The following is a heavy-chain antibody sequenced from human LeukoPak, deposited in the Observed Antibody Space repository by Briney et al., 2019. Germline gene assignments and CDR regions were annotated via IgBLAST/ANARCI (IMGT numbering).Heavy chain of an antibody. V-gene: IGHV4-39*01. CDR2: IYYSGST. CDR1: GGSISSSSYY. CDR3: AAGLIRSGWWAYYYYGMDV. Sequence: SGTLSLTCTVSGGSISSSSYYWGWIRQPPGKGLEWIGSIYYSGSTYYNPSLKSRVTISVDTSKNQFSLKLSSVTAADTAVYYCAAGLIRSGWWAYYYYGMDVWGQGTTVTVSS. J-gene: IGHJ6*02. D-gene: IGHD6-19*01.